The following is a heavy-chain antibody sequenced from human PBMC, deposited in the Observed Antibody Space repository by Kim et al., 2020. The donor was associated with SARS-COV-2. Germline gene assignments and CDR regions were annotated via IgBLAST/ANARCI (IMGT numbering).Heavy chain of an antibody. Sequence: TDYAAPVKARFTISRYNAKDALDLQMNSLKTEDTAVYYWTTNPEATVADYWGQGTLVTVSS. J-gene: IGHJ4*02. V-gene: IGHV3-15*01. D-gene: IGHD4-17*01. CDR3: TTNPEATVADY. CDR2: T.